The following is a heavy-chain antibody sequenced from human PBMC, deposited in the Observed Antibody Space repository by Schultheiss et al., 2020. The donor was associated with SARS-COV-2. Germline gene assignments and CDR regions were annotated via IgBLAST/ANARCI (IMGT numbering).Heavy chain of an antibody. J-gene: IGHJ4*02. D-gene: IGHD3-3*01. CDR1: GESFNGFS. CDR3: ASGVYRFLEWQERDY. V-gene: IGHV4-34*01. Sequence: SQTLSLTCAVYGESFNGFSWTWIRQSPGKGLEWIGEVNHSGNTNYNPSLKSRVTISVDTSKHQFSLRLRSATAADTAVYYCASGVYRFLEWQERDYWGQGTLVTVSS. CDR2: VNHSGNT.